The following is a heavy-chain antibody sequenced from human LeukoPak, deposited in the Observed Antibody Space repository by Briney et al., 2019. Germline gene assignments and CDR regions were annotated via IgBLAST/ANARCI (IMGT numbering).Heavy chain of an antibody. J-gene: IGHJ5*02. CDR1: GYTFTTHD. Sequence: ASVKVSCKTSGYTFTTHDINWVRQATGQGLEWMGWMNPNSGNTGYAQKFQGRVTMTKNTSSSTAYMELSSLRSDDTAVYYCARGPSQQQLRLGYWFEPWGQGTLVTVSS. V-gene: IGHV1-8*01. CDR2: MNPNSGNT. CDR3: ARGPSQQQLRLGYWFEP. D-gene: IGHD6-13*01.